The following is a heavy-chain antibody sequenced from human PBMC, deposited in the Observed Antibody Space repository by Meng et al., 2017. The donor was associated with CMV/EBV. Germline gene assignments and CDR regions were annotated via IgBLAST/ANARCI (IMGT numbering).Heavy chain of an antibody. CDR1: GFTFSDYW. J-gene: IGHJ4*02. V-gene: IGHV3-74*03. Sequence: SCAASGFTFSDYWVHWVRQAPGKGLVWVSRIKYDGRSTTYADSVKGRFTISRDNAQNTVYLQMNSLRAEDTAVYYCAKYCSSGACLDYWGQGTLVTVSS. CDR2: IKYDGRST. D-gene: IGHD2-2*01. CDR3: AKYCSSGACLDY.